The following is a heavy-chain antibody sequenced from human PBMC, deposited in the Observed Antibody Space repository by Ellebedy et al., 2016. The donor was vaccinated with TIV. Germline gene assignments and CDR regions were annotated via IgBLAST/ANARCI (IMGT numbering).Heavy chain of an antibody. D-gene: IGHD6-19*01. V-gene: IGHV4-59*08. CDR2: IYYSGST. Sequence: MPSETLSLTCTVSGGSISSYYWRRIRQPPGKGLEWIGYIYYSGSTNYNPSLKSRVTISVDTSKNQFSLKLSSVTAADTAVYYCARLYSSGSVRWFDPWGQGTLVTVSS. J-gene: IGHJ5*02. CDR3: ARLYSSGSVRWFDP. CDR1: GGSISSYY.